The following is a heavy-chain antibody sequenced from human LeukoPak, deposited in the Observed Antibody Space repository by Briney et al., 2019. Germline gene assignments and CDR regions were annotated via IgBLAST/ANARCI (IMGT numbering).Heavy chain of an antibody. D-gene: IGHD6-13*01. Sequence: PSETLSLTCTVSGSSINSYYWTWIRQPPGKGLEWIGYNYYTGNINYNPSLKSRVTISVDSSKSQFSLKLNSVTAADTAVYYCARALYSSSALDYWGQGTLVTVSS. CDR3: ARALYSSSALDY. V-gene: IGHV4-59*01. CDR2: NYYTGNI. J-gene: IGHJ4*02. CDR1: GSSINSYY.